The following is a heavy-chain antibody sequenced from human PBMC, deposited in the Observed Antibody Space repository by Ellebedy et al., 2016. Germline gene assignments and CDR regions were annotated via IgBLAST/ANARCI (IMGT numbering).Heavy chain of an antibody. J-gene: IGHJ4*02. CDR3: AHRTTVTSVDY. CDR2: IYWNDDK. V-gene: IGHV2-5*01. CDR1: GFSLSTSGTT. D-gene: IGHD4-17*01. Sequence: SGPTLVKPRQTLTLTCTFSGFSLSTSGTTVGWTRQPPGKALEWLAFIYWNDDKRYSPSLRSRLTITKDSSKNQVVLTMTNMDPVDTGTYYCAHRTTVTSVDYWGQGTLVTVSS.